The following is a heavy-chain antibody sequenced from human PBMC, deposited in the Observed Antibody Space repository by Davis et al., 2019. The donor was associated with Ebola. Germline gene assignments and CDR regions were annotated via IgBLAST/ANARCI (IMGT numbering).Heavy chain of an antibody. CDR2: ISGDGGST. D-gene: IGHD5-24*01. CDR1: GFTFDDYA. Sequence: PGESLKISCAASGFTFDDYAMHWVRQAPGKGLEWVSLISGDGGSTYYADSVKGRFTISRDNSKNSLYLQMNSLRAEDAAVYYCARERWLQLSTYYFDYWGQGTLVTVSS. V-gene: IGHV3-43*02. J-gene: IGHJ4*02. CDR3: ARERWLQLSTYYFDY.